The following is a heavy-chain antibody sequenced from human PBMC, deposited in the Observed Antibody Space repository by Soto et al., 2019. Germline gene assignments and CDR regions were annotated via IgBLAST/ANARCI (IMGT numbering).Heavy chain of an antibody. CDR2: VSPSSSAI. D-gene: IGHD2-2*01. Sequence: EVQLVESGGGLVHPGGSLRLSCAASGFAFSSFAMNWARQAPGKGLEWLAFVSPSSSAIYYADSVKGRFTVSRDNVKNXVFLQVNSLRDEDTAVYFCARDSPSCTSTSCLFDRWGQGTLVTVSS. CDR3: ARDSPSCTSTSCLFDR. CDR1: GFAFSSFA. V-gene: IGHV3-48*02. J-gene: IGHJ4*02.